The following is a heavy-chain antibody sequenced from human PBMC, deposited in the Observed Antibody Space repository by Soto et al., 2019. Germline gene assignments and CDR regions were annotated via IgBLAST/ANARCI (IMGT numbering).Heavy chain of an antibody. Sequence: PGGYLRLSCAASGFTFSGYWMHWVRQAPGKGLMWVSHINSDGSSTSYADSVKGRFTISRDNAKNTLYLQMNSLRGEDTAVYYCVRGGTSVVGPSWGQGILVTVSS. J-gene: IGHJ5*02. CDR2: INSDGSST. CDR3: VRGGTSVVGPS. CDR1: GFTFSGYW. D-gene: IGHD6-19*01. V-gene: IGHV3-74*01.